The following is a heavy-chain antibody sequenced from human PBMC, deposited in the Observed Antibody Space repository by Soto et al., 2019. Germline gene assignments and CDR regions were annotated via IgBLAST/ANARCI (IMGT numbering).Heavy chain of an antibody. D-gene: IGHD3-10*01. Sequence: QVQLVHSGAEVKKPGSSVKVSCKASGGTFSSYTISWVRQAPGQGLEWMGRIIPILGIANYAQKFQGRVTITADKSTSTAYMELSSLRSEDTAVYYCARDQTSNYYGSGSYYILWGQGTLVTVSS. CDR3: ARDQTSNYYGSGSYYIL. CDR1: GGTFSSYT. CDR2: IIPILGIA. V-gene: IGHV1-69*04. J-gene: IGHJ4*02.